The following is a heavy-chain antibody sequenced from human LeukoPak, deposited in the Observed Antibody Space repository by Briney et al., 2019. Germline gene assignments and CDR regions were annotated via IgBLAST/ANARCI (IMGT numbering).Heavy chain of an antibody. V-gene: IGHV4-34*01. CDR2: INHSGST. CDR1: GGSFSGYY. Sequence: SETLSLTCAVYGGSFSGYYWSWIRQPPGKGLEWIGEINHSGSTNFNPSLKSRVTISVDTSKNQFSLRLSSVTAADTAVYYCARAGGTRDYYFDYWGQGTLVTASS. D-gene: IGHD3-16*01. CDR3: ARAGGTRDYYFDY. J-gene: IGHJ4*02.